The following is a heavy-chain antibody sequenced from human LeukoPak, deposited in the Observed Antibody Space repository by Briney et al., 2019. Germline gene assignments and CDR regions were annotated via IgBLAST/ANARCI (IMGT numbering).Heavy chain of an antibody. Sequence: GGSLRLSCTASGFMFGGYAVSWVRQAPGKGLEWVGFIRSKSYGRTTEYAASVKGRFTISRDDSKSIAYLQMNSLKTEDTAVYYCSRAVAHLDYWGQGTLVTVSS. V-gene: IGHV3-49*04. CDR2: IRSKSYGRTT. D-gene: IGHD4-23*01. CDR1: GFMFGGYA. CDR3: SRAVAHLDY. J-gene: IGHJ4*02.